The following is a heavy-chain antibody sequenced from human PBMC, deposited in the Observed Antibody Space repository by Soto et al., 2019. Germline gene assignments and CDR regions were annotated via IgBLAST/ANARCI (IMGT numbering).Heavy chain of an antibody. CDR3: ATSSFESSVPESHDAFDI. Sequence: ASVKVSCKVSGYTLTELSMHWVRQAPGKGLEWMGGFNPEDGETIYAQKFQGRVTMTEDTSTDTAYMELSSLRSEDTAVYYCATSSFESSVPESHDAFDIWGQGTMVTVSS. D-gene: IGHD3-22*01. CDR1: GYTLTELS. CDR2: FNPEDGET. V-gene: IGHV1-24*01. J-gene: IGHJ3*02.